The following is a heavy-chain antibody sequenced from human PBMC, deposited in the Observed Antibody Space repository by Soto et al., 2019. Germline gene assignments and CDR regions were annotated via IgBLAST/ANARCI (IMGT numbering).Heavy chain of an antibody. Sequence: PSETLSLTCTVSGGSISSYYWSWIRQHPGKGLEWIGYIYYSGSTYYNPSLKSRVTISVDTSKNQFSLKLSSVTAADTAVYYCARASYSSADAFDIWGQGTMVTVSS. CDR2: IYYSGST. J-gene: IGHJ3*02. V-gene: IGHV4-59*06. D-gene: IGHD2-15*01. CDR3: ARASYSSADAFDI. CDR1: GGSISSYY.